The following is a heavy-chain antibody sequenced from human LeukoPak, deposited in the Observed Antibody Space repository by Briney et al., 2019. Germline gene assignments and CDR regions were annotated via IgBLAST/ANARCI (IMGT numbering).Heavy chain of an antibody. CDR3: ARGMGIGYCSSTSCYKAYYYYYMDV. V-gene: IGHV3-7*01. D-gene: IGHD2-2*02. CDR1: GFTFSSYW. CDR2: IKQDGSEK. Sequence: GGSLRLSCTASGFTFSSYWMSWVRQAPGKGLEGVANIKQDGSEKYYVDSVKGRFTISRDNAKNSLYLQMNSLRADDTAVYYCARGMGIGYCSSTSCYKAYYYYYMDVWGKGTAVTVSS. J-gene: IGHJ6*03.